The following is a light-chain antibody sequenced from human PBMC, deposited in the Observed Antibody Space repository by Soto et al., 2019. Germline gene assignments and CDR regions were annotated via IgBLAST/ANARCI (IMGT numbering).Light chain of an antibody. CDR2: GVS. Sequence: EIVFTQSPGTLSWSPGERATPSCRASQNVISNYLAWYQQKPGLAPRRLSYGVSIRATGIPDRFSCSGSGTEFTLTISRLEPEDFAGYYCLQYGRSPKTFGQGTKVDI. V-gene: IGKV3-20*01. CDR3: LQYGRSPKT. CDR1: QNVISNY. J-gene: IGKJ1*01.